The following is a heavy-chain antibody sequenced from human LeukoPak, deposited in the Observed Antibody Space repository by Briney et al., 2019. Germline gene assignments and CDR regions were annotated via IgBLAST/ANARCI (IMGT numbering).Heavy chain of an antibody. D-gene: IGHD2-15*01. CDR3: VRGNPFGGY. J-gene: IGHJ3*01. Sequence: GGSLRLSCAASGFTLSSYWMIWVRQAPGKGLEWVANIKQDGSEISYVDSVKGRFTISRDNAKNSLYLQMNSLRAEDTAVYYCVRGNPFGGYWGQGTMVTVSS. CDR2: IKQDGSEI. V-gene: IGHV3-7*03. CDR1: GFTLSSYW.